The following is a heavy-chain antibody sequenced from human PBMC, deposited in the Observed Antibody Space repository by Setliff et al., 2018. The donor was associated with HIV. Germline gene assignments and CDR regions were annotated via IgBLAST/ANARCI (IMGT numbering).Heavy chain of an antibody. J-gene: IGHJ6*02. CDR2: INDRGTT. D-gene: IGHD3-9*01. V-gene: IGHV4-34*01. CDR1: GGTFSSHY. CDR3: ARGLRYGQGYFYYIMDV. Sequence: PSETLSLTCAVSGGTFSSHYYTWIRQSPGKGLEWIGEINDRGTTNYNPSLKSRVTISRDTSKNQFSLHLSSVTAADMAVYYCARGLRYGQGYFYYIMDVWGQGTTVTVSS.